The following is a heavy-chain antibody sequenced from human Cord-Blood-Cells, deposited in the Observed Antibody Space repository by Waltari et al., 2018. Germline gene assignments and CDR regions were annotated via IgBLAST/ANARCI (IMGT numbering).Heavy chain of an antibody. J-gene: IGHJ4*02. Sequence: QLQLQESGPGLVKPSETLSLTCTVSGGSISSRSYFCGWIRQPPGKGLEGIGSIYYSGSTYYNPSLKSRFTISVDTSKNQFSLKLSSVTAADTAVYYCARHYSYGYYFDYWGQGTLVTVSS. V-gene: IGHV4-39*01. CDR3: ARHYSYGYYFDY. CDR2: IYYSGST. D-gene: IGHD5-18*01. CDR1: GGSISSRSYF.